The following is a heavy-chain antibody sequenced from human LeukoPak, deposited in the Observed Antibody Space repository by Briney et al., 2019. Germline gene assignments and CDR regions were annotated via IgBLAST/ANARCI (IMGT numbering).Heavy chain of an antibody. D-gene: IGHD6-13*01. CDR3: ARDPGSSWYRQARGTWYYYGMDV. CDR1: GFLFSAFG. V-gene: IGHV3-33*01. Sequence: GGSLRLSCAASGFLFSAFGIHWVRQAPGRGLEWVAVIWHDGSNQYYADSVKGRFTISRDNSKNTLYLQMNSLRAEDTAVYYCARDPGSSWYRQARGTWYYYGMDVWGQGTTVTVSS. J-gene: IGHJ6*02. CDR2: IWHDGSNQ.